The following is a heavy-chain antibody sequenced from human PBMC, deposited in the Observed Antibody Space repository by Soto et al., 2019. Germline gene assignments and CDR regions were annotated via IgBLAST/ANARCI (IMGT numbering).Heavy chain of an antibody. D-gene: IGHD2-21*01. Sequence: EVQLLQSGGGLVQPGGSLRLSCAASGFTFDTYAMTWVRQAPGKGLEWVSVIGASGSPTYYADSVKGRFTISRDNSKSTLYLQMNTLRAEDTATYYCAKDLKTVAIRAYDYWGQGALVTVSS. CDR3: AKDLKTVAIRAYDY. CDR1: GFTFDTYA. CDR2: IGASGSPT. V-gene: IGHV3-23*01. J-gene: IGHJ4*02.